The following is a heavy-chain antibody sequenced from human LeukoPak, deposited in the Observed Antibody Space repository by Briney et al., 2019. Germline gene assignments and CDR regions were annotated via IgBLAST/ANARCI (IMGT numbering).Heavy chain of an antibody. V-gene: IGHV1-18*01. CDR3: ARAQQLVHWFDP. J-gene: IGHJ5*02. Sequence: ASVKASCKASGYTFTNYDILWVRQAPGQGLEWMGWISAYNGYPNYAQNLQGRVTMTTDRSTSTTYMELRSLRSDDTAVYYCARAQQLVHWFDPWGQGTLVTVSS. CDR2: ISAYNGYP. CDR1: GYTFTNYD. D-gene: IGHD6-13*01.